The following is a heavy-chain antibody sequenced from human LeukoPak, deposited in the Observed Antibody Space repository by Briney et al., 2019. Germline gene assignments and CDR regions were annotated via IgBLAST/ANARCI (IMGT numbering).Heavy chain of an antibody. V-gene: IGHV4-34*01. Sequence: SETLSHTCAVYGGSFSGYYWSWIRQPPGKGLEWIGEINHSGSTNYNPSLKSRVTISVDTSKNQFSLKLTSVTAADTAVYYCAERGSGWYFHNWGQGTLVTVSS. CDR1: GGSFSGYY. D-gene: IGHD6-19*01. J-gene: IGHJ4*02. CDR2: INHSGST. CDR3: AERGSGWYFHN.